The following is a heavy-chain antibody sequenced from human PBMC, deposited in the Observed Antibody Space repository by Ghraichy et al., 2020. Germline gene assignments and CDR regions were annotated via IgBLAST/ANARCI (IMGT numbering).Heavy chain of an antibody. J-gene: IGHJ6*02. CDR3: ARTTMVQGVQYNYFYYGLDV. CDR2: IIPIFSTA. Sequence: SVKVSCKASGGTFSSDAINWVRQAPGQGLEWMGAIIPIFSTANYAQKFQGRVTISADQSTGTAYMGLSSLRSEDTAVYYCARTTMVQGVQYNYFYYGLDVWGQGTTVTVSS. CDR1: GGTFSSDA. V-gene: IGHV1-69*13. D-gene: IGHD3-10*01.